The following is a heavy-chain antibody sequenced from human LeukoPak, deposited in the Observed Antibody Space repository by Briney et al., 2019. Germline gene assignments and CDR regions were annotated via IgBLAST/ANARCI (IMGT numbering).Heavy chain of an antibody. V-gene: IGHV4-59*01. D-gene: IGHD2-2*01. CDR3: ARTIVVVPAAPYYFDY. J-gene: IGHJ4*02. CDR2: IYYSGST. CDR1: GGSISSYY. Sequence: SETLSLTCTVSGGSISSYYWSWIRQPPGKGLEWIGYIYYSGSTNYNPSLKSRVTISVDTSKNQFSLKLSSVTAADTPVYYCARTIVVVPAAPYYFDYWGQGTLVTVSS.